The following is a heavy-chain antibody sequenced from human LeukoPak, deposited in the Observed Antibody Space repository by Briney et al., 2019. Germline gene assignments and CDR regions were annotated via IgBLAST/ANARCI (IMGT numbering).Heavy chain of an antibody. V-gene: IGHV6-1*01. CDR3: ARDSLYSSGRQYYFDY. CDR2: TYYRSKWYN. Sequence: SQTLSLTCAISGASVSSNSAAWNWIRQSPSRGLEWLGRTYYRSKWYNDYAVSVKSRITINPDTSKNQFSLQLNSVTPEDTAVYYCARDSLYSSGRQYYFDYWGQGTLVTASS. D-gene: IGHD6-19*01. J-gene: IGHJ4*02. CDR1: GASVSSNSAA.